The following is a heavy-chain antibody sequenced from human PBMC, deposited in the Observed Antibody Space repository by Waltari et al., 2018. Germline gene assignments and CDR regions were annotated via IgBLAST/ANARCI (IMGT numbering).Heavy chain of an antibody. V-gene: IGHV4-39*07. J-gene: IGHJ4*02. D-gene: IGHD3-22*01. Sequence: QLQLQESGPGLVKPSETLSLTCTVSGGSISSSSYYWGWIRQPPGKGLEWIGSIYYSGSTYYNPSLKSRVTISVDTSKNQFSLKLGSVTAADTAVYYCARGGDSSGYYDYWGQGTLVTVSS. CDR3: ARGGDSSGYYDY. CDR2: IYYSGST. CDR1: GGSISSSSYY.